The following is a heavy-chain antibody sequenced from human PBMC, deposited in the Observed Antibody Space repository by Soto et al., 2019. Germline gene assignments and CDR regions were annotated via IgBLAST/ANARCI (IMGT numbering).Heavy chain of an antibody. CDR3: ARVGGGGTVVTPIWFDP. V-gene: IGHV1-69*12. CDR2: IIPIFGTA. D-gene: IGHD2-21*02. CDR1: GGTFSSYA. Sequence: QVQLVQSGAEVKKPGSSVKVSCKASGGTFSSYAISWVRQAPGQGLEWMGGIIPIFGTANYAQKFQGRVTNTADESTSTAYMELSSLRSEDTAVYYCARVGGGGTVVTPIWFDPWGQGTLVTVSS. J-gene: IGHJ5*02.